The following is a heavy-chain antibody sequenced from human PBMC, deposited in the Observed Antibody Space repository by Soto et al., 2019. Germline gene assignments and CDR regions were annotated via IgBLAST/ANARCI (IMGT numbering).Heavy chain of an antibody. CDR3: VSQRTTVPTQAYFDY. CDR2: VYYRGRS. Sequence: SETVSLTCTVSGGSVTNSRYYWGWIRQSPVKGLEWIGSVYYRGRSYSKSSVKSRVTISVDTSKNRFSLSLNSVTASDTAVYFCVSQRTTVPTQAYFDYWGPGALVTVSS. V-gene: IGHV4-39*01. J-gene: IGHJ4*02. CDR1: GGSVTNSRYY. D-gene: IGHD4-17*01.